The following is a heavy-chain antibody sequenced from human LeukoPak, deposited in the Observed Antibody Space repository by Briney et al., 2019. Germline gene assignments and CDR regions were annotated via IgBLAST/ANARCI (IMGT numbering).Heavy chain of an antibody. J-gene: IGHJ4*02. V-gene: IGHV1-18*01. Sequence: GASVKVSCKASGYTFTTSGINWVRQAPGQGLEWMGCINVYNGNTNYAQKFQGRITMTRDTSTSTAYMELSSLASDDTAVYYCARIPADSSSYYYISYFDYWGQGTLVTVSS. CDR1: GYTFTTSG. D-gene: IGHD3-22*01. CDR3: ARIPADSSSYYYISYFDY. CDR2: INVYNGNT.